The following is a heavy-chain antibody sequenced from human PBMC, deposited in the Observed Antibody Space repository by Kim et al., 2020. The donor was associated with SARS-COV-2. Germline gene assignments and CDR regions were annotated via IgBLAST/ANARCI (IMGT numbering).Heavy chain of an antibody. D-gene: IGHD3-10*01. CDR2: ISNNGGIT. CDR3: ARGGGDLIGYYFDF. J-gene: IGHJ4*02. V-gene: IGHV3-23*01. Sequence: GGSLRLSCAASGFTSNNHAMNWVRQAPGKGLEWVAVISNNGGITYYADSVKGRFTISRDNSKNTLSLQMNSLRAEDTAIYYCARGGGDLIGYYFDFWGRG. CDR1: GFTSNNHA.